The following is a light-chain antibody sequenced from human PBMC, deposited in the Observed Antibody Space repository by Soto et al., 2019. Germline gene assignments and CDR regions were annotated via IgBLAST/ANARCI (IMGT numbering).Light chain of an antibody. V-gene: IGLV3-21*02. CDR1: NIGSKS. CDR3: QVWDRSSDHHWV. J-gene: IGLJ3*02. CDR2: DDS. Sequence: SYELTQPPSVSVAPGQTAKITCGGNNIGSKSVHWYQQKPGQAPVLVLYDDSDRPSGIPDRFSGSNSGNTATLTISRVEAGDEADYSCQVWDRSSDHHWVFGGGTKVTVL.